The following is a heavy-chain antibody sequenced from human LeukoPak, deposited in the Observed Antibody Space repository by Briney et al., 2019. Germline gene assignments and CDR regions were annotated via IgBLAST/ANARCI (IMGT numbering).Heavy chain of an antibody. J-gene: IGHJ4*02. D-gene: IGHD3-22*01. CDR2: ISWNSGSI. CDR3: AKDYSSHRN. V-gene: IGHV3-9*01. CDR1: GFTFDDYA. Sequence: GGSLRLSCAASGFTFDDYAMHWVRQAPGKGLEWVSGISWNSGSIGYADSVKGRFTISRDNSKNTLYLQMNSLRAEDTAVYYCAKDYSSHRNWGQGTLVTVSS.